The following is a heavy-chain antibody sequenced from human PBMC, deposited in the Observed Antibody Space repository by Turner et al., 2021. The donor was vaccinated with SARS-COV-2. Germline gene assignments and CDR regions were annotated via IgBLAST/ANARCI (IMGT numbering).Heavy chain of an antibody. D-gene: IGHD3-22*01. CDR1: GFTFSGHS. CDR3: ARARWDYSDSSGYYPDAFDI. V-gene: IGHV3-21*01. CDR2: ISSSSNNI. J-gene: IGHJ3*02. Sequence: EGQRVEAGGGRVKPGGAMRLPREASGFTFSGHSMNWGRQARGKGLEWVSSISSSSNNIYYADSVKGRFTISRHNAKNSLFLQMNSLSAEDTAVYYCARARWDYSDSSGYYPDAFDIWGQGTMVTVSS.